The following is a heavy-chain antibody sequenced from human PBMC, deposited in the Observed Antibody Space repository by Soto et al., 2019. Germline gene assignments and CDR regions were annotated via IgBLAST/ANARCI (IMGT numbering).Heavy chain of an antibody. J-gene: IGHJ4*02. Sequence: SETLSLTCTVSGGSISSSRYYGGWIRQPPGKGLEWIGSLYYSGTTYYDPSLKGRVTISGDASKNQFSLKLTSVTAADTAVYYCARGAYCSRDCYSHYFDSWGQGILVTVSS. CDR3: ARGAYCSRDCYSHYFDS. CDR1: GGSISSSRYY. CDR2: LYYSGTT. V-gene: IGHV4-39*01. D-gene: IGHD2-21*02.